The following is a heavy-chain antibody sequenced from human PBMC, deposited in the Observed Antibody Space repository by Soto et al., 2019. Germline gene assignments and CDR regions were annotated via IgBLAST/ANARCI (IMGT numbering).Heavy chain of an antibody. CDR3: AKDYTFLDLGPFDY. D-gene: IGHD3-3*01. J-gene: IGHJ4*02. V-gene: IGHV3-66*03. CDR2: IWTGGTT. CDR1: GFSVSNNY. Sequence: EVQLVDSGGGLIQPGGSLRLSCAASGFSVSNNYMSWVRQAPGKGLEWVSVIWTGGTTAYADSVKGRFTISRDNSKNTLYLQMNSLRAEDTAVYYCAKDYTFLDLGPFDYWGQGTLVTVSS.